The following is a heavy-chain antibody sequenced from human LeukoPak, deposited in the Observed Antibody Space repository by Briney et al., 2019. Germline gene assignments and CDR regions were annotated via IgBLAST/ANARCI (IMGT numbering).Heavy chain of an antibody. V-gene: IGHV1-2*02. CDR1: GYTFTGYY. Sequence: ASVKVSCKASGYTFTGYYMHWVRQAPGQGLEWMGWINPNSGGTNYAQKFQGRVTTTRDTSISTAYMELSRLRSDDTAVYYCARALSELTTAFGWFDPWGQGTLVTVSS. CDR2: INPNSGGT. D-gene: IGHD1-14*01. CDR3: ARALSELTTAFGWFDP. J-gene: IGHJ5*02.